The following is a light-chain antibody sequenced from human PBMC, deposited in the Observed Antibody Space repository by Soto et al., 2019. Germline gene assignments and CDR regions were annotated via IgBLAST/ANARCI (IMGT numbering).Light chain of an antibody. CDR1: QRVGSN. Sequence: ELVLTQSPATLSVSPGERATLSCRASQRVGSNYLAWYQQKPGQAPRLLIYGISARATGIPDRFSGSGSGNKFPPPLSRLPSEDFAVFYRPQHRSWPIPFGQGTRLEIK. J-gene: IGKJ5*01. V-gene: IGKV3-15*01. CDR2: GIS. CDR3: PQHRSWPIP.